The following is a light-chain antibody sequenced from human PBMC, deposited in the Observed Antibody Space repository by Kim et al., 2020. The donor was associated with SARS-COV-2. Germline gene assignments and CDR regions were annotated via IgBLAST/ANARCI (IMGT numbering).Light chain of an antibody. Sequence: TASQHNSSISSCLAWYQQKPGKAPRLLIYGASSLESDVPARFSGSGSGTEFTLTINSLEPDDFAAYYCQEYGSEPGTFGGGTKVDIK. V-gene: IGKV1-5*01. CDR2: GAS. CDR1: SSISSC. J-gene: IGKJ4*02. CDR3: QEYGSEPGT.